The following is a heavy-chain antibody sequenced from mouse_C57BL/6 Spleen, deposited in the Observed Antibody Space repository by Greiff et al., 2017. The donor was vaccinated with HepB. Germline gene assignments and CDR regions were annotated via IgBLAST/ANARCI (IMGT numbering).Heavy chain of an antibody. V-gene: IGHV10-1*01. CDR3: VRSPLYGYDDY. J-gene: IGHJ2*01. CDR1: GFSFNTYA. D-gene: IGHD2-2*01. Sequence: EVMLVESGGGLVQPKGSLKLSCAASGFSFNTYAMNWVRQAPGKGLEWVARIRSKSNNYATYYADSVKDRFTISRDDSESMLYLQMNNLKTEDTAMYYCVRSPLYGYDDYWGQGTTLTVSS. CDR2: IRSKSNNYAT.